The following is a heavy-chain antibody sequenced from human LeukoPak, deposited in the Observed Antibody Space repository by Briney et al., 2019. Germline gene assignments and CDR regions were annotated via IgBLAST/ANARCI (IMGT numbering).Heavy chain of an antibody. Sequence: SVKVSCKASGGTFSSYAISWVRQAPGQGLEWMGGIIPIFGTANYAQKFQGRVTITTDESTSTAYMELSSLRSEDTAMYYCARAYCGGDCYPALDAFDIWGQGTMVTVSS. CDR1: GGTFSSYA. D-gene: IGHD2-21*02. V-gene: IGHV1-69*05. CDR3: ARAYCGGDCYPALDAFDI. J-gene: IGHJ3*02. CDR2: IIPIFGTA.